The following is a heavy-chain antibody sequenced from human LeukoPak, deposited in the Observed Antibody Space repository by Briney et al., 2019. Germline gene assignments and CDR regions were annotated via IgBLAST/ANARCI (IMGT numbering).Heavy chain of an antibody. Sequence: ASVRVSCKASGYTFTNYAMHWVRQAPGQRLEWMGWINTGNGNTKYSQEFQGRVTITRDTSANTAYMELSSLRSEDTAVYYCARGSCPGELDDYWGQGTLVTVSS. CDR2: INTGNGNT. J-gene: IGHJ4*02. D-gene: IGHD3-10*01. CDR3: ARGSCPGELDDY. V-gene: IGHV1-3*03. CDR1: GYTFTNYA.